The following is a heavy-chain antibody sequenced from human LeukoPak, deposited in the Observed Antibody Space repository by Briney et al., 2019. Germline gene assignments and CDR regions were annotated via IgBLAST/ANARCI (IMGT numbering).Heavy chain of an antibody. CDR1: GYSISSGYY. CDR2: IYHSGST. Sequence: SETLSLTCTVSGYSISSGYYWGWIRQPPGKGLEWIGSIYHSGSTYYNPSLKSRVTISVDTSKNQFSLKLSSVTTADTAVYYCARGEYYFDYWGQGTLVTVSS. V-gene: IGHV4-38-2*02. D-gene: IGHD3-10*01. J-gene: IGHJ4*02. CDR3: ARGEYYFDY.